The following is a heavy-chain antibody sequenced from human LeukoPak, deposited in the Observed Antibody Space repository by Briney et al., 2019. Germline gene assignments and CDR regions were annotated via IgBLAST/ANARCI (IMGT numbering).Heavy chain of an antibody. Sequence: ASVKVSCEASGYTFTSYDINWVRQATGQGPEWMGWMNPNSGNTGYAQKFQGRVTMTRNNSISTAYMELSSLRSEDMAVYYCARALRVGRYSADYWGQGTLVTVSS. CDR3: ARALRVGRYSADY. CDR1: GYTFTSYD. CDR2: MNPNSGNT. J-gene: IGHJ4*02. V-gene: IGHV1-8*02. D-gene: IGHD2-15*01.